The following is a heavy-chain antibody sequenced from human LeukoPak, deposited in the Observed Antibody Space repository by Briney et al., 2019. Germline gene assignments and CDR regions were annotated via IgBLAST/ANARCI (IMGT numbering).Heavy chain of an antibody. CDR3: AKDYSSGGELVAYFDY. V-gene: IGHV3-23*01. Sequence: PGGSLRLSCAAAGFTFSSYAMSWVRQAPGKGLEWVPAISGSGGSTYYADSVKGRFTISRDNSKNTLYLQMNSLRAEDTAVYYCAKDYSSGGELVAYFDYWGQGTLVTVSS. D-gene: IGHD6-19*01. CDR1: GFTFSSYA. J-gene: IGHJ4*02. CDR2: ISGSGGST.